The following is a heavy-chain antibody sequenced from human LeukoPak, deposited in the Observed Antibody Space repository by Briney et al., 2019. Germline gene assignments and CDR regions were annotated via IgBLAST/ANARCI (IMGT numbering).Heavy chain of an antibody. V-gene: IGHV3-74*01. J-gene: IGHJ4*02. CDR3: SRGNYFDY. CDR1: GFTFSGYW. CDR2: INGDGSRT. Sequence: GGSLRLSCAASGFTFSGYWMHWVRHAPGKGLVWVSVINGDGSRTIYADSVKGRFTISRDNAKNTLYLQMASLRAVDTAVYYCSRGNYFDYWGQGALVTVSS.